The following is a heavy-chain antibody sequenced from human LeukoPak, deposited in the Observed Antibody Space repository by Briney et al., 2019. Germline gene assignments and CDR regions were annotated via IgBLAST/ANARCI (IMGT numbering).Heavy chain of an antibody. Sequence: GGSLRLSCAASGFIFTNYWMHWVRQAPGQGLVWVSRINSDGTTTNYADSVKGRFTVSRDNAKSTLFLQMSSLRAEDTALYYCTRSTGSGAVTTDYWGQGTLVSVSS. V-gene: IGHV3-74*01. J-gene: IGHJ4*02. D-gene: IGHD3-3*01. CDR1: GFIFTNYW. CDR2: INSDGTTT. CDR3: TRSTGSGAVTTDY.